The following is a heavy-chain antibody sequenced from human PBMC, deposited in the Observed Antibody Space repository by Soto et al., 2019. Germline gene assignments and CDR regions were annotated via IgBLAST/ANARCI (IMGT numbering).Heavy chain of an antibody. Sequence: GGSLRLSCAASGFTFSSYAMHWVRQAPGKGLEWVAVISYDGSNKYYADSVKGRFTISRDNSKNTLYLQMNSLRAEDTAVYYCARDSNYPSFADWGQGTLVTVSS. CDR2: ISYDGSNK. D-gene: IGHD1-7*01. V-gene: IGHV3-30-3*01. CDR1: GFTFSSYA. J-gene: IGHJ4*02. CDR3: ARDSNYPSFAD.